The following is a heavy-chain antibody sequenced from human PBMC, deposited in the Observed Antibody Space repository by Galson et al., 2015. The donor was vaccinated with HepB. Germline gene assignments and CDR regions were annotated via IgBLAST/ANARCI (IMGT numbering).Heavy chain of an antibody. CDR2: ISASGVTP. V-gene: IGHV3-23*01. CDR3: ARGIYYDIYYYGMDV. Sequence: SLRLSCAASGFSFRSYARSWVRQAPGKGLEWVSGISASGVTPYYTEALKGRFTISRDNSDKNTLYLQMDSLRVEDTAVYYCARGIYYDIYYYGMDVWGQGTTVTVSS. CDR1: GFSFRSYA. J-gene: IGHJ6*02. D-gene: IGHD1-26*01.